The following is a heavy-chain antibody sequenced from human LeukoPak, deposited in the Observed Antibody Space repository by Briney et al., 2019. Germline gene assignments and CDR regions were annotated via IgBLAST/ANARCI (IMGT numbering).Heavy chain of an antibody. V-gene: IGHV3-9*01. Sequence: GGSLRLSCAASGFTFDDYAMHWVRQAPGKGLEWVSGISWNSGSIGYADSVKGRFTISRDNAKNSLYLQMNSLRAEDTAVYYCARDAAYCSSTSCYNWFDPWGQGTLVTVSS. CDR3: ARDAAYCSSTSCYNWFDP. J-gene: IGHJ5*02. D-gene: IGHD2-2*01. CDR1: GFTFDDYA. CDR2: ISWNSGSI.